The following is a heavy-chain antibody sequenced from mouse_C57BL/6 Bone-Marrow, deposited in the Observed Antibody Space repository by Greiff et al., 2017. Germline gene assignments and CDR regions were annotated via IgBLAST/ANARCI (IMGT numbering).Heavy chain of an antibody. J-gene: IGHJ3*01. CDR3: ERNDDPAWFGY. D-gene: IGHD2-3*01. CDR1: GFTFSDYG. CDR2: ISSGSSTI. V-gene: IGHV5-17*01. Sequence: DVMLVESGGGLVKPGGSLKLSCAASGFTFSDYGMHWVRQAPEKGLEWVAYISSGSSTIYYADTVKGRFTISRDNAKNTLFLQMTSLRSEDTAMYYYERNDDPAWFGYWGQGTLVTVSA.